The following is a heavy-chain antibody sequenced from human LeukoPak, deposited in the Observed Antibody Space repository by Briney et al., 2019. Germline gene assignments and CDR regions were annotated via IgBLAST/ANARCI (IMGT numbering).Heavy chain of an antibody. D-gene: IGHD1-1*01. Sequence: PSETLSLTCAVSGGSISSSSYYWGWIRQPPGKGLEWIGSIYYSGSTYYNPSLKSRVTISVDTSKNQFSLKLSSVTAADTAVYYCARDRLQLQSWGQGTLVTVSS. V-gene: IGHV4-39*07. J-gene: IGHJ5*02. CDR2: IYYSGST. CDR3: ARDRLQLQS. CDR1: GGSISSSSYY.